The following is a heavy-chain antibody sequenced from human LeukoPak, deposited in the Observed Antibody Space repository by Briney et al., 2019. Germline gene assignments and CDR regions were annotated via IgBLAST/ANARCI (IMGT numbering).Heavy chain of an antibody. CDR1: GYTFTGYY. J-gene: IGHJ4*02. CDR3: AGVDLLWFGELQFDY. V-gene: IGHV1-2*02. Sequence: ASVKVSCKASGYTFTGYYMHWVRQAPGQGLEWMGWINPNSGGTNYAQKFQGRVTMTRDTSISTAYMELSRLRSDDTAVYYCAGVDLLWFGELQFDYGGQGPLVTVSS. D-gene: IGHD3-10*01. CDR2: INPNSGGT.